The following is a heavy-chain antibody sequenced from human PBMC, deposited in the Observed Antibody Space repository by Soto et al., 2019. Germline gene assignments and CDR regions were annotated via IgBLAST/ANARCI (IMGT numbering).Heavy chain of an antibody. CDR3: VIELEGNYYGRGYFYH. Sequence: ASVKVSCKASGYIFTDYYMHWVRQAPGQELGWMGRINPNSGGTNYAQKFQGRVTMTRDTSISTAYTELSSLRSDDTAMYFCVIELEGNYYGRGYFYHWGQGTQVTVSS. CDR1: GYIFTDYY. V-gene: IGHV1-2*06. D-gene: IGHD3-22*01. J-gene: IGHJ1*01. CDR2: INPNSGGT.